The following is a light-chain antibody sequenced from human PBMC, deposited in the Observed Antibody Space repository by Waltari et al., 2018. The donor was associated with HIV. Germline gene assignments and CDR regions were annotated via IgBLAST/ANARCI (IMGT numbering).Light chain of an antibody. CDR1: QSVSSN. Sequence: EIVMTQSPATLSVSPGERATLSCRASQSVSSNLACYQQKPGQAPRPLIYGASTRATGIPARFSGSGSGTDFTLTISSLQSEDFAVYYCQQYNNWPPITFGQGTRLEIK. V-gene: IGKV3-15*01. CDR2: GAS. J-gene: IGKJ5*01. CDR3: QQYNNWPPIT.